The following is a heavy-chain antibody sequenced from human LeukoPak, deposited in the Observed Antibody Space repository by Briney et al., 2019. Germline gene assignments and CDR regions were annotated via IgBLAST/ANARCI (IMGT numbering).Heavy chain of an antibody. CDR3: ATPSKWDLSDLDC. D-gene: IGHD1-26*01. V-gene: IGHV4-39*02. CDR1: GFTFSTYT. Sequence: GSLRLSCAASGFTFSTYTMNWVRQPPGKGLEWIGSIYHSEDTYYNLSLKSRVTISVDTSKKHFSLKVNSVTAADTAVYYCATPSKWDLSDLDCWGQGTLVTVSS. J-gene: IGHJ4*02. CDR2: IYHSEDT.